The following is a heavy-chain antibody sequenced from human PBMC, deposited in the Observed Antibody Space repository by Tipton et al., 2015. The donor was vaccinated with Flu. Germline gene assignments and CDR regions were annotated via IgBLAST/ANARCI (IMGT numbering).Heavy chain of an antibody. CDR1: GFTFSSYA. CDR2: ISGSGAGYADPLKGR. J-gene: IGHJ4*02. CDR3: ARVEWDRYYSDSSGYFY. D-gene: IGHD3-22*01. Sequence: SLRLSCTASGFTFSSYAMSWVRQAPGKGLEWVSVISGSGAGYADPLKGRFYADSVKGRFTISKDNSKKTVYLEMNSLRAEDTAVYYCARVEWDRYYSDSSGYFYWGQGTLVTVSS. V-gene: IGHV3-23*01.